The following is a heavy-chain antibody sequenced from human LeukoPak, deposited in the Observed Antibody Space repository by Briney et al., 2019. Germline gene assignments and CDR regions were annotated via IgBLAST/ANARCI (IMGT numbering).Heavy chain of an antibody. D-gene: IGHD2-21*01. CDR1: GFTVSSNY. J-gene: IGHJ6*02. V-gene: IGHV3-53*01. CDR3: ARVSSTSPYFYGLDV. CDR2: IYSAGST. Sequence: GGSLRLSCAVSGFTVSSNYMSWVRQAPGKGLEWVSVIYSAGSTYYADSVKGRFTISRDKSKKILFLQVNSLRVEDTAVYYCARVSSTSPYFYGLDVWGQGTTVTVSS.